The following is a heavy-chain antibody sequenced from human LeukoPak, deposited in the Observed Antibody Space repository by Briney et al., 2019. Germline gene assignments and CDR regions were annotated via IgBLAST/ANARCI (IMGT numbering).Heavy chain of an antibody. J-gene: IGHJ4*02. Sequence: PSETLSLTCTVSGASISSTNYYWGWIRRPPGKGLEWIGSIYYSGTTYYNPSLKSRVTISVDTSKNQFSLNLSSVTAADTAVYYCARQISGSYGKFDYWGQGTLVTVSS. CDR2: IYYSGTT. CDR3: ARQISGSYGKFDY. CDR1: GASISSTNYY. V-gene: IGHV4-39*01. D-gene: IGHD5-18*01.